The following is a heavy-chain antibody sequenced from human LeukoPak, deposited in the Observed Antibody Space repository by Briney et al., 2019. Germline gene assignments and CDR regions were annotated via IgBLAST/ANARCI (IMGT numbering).Heavy chain of an antibody. D-gene: IGHD1-14*01. V-gene: IGHV4-39*01. CDR2: IYYSGST. CDR1: GGSISSSSYY. J-gene: IGHJ4*02. Sequence: SETLSLTRTVSGGSISSSSYYWGWIRQPPGKGLEWIGSIYYSGSTYYNPSLKSRVTISVDTSKNQFSLKLSSVTAADTAVYYCARHPGTDYWGQGTLVTVSS. CDR3: ARHPGTDY.